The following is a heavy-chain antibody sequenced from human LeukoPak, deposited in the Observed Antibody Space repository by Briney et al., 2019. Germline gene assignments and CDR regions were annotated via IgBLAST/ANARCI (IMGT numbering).Heavy chain of an antibody. V-gene: IGHV3-21*04. Sequence: GGSLRLSCAAAGFTVTNAWMTWVRQAPGKGLEWVSSISSSSSYIYYADSVKGRFTISRDNTKNSLYLQMNSLRAEDTAVYYCARVGEDGSIWFGELSYYFDYWGQGTLVTVSS. CDR3: ARVGEDGSIWFGELSYYFDY. CDR1: GFTVTNAW. J-gene: IGHJ4*02. D-gene: IGHD3-10*01. CDR2: ISSSSSYI.